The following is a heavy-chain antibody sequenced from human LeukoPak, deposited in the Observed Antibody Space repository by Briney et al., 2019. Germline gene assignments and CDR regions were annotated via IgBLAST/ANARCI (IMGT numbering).Heavy chain of an antibody. Sequence: GGSLRLSCAASGFTFSNSAMSWVRQAPGKGLEWVSTLSGSGITTYHADSVKGRFTISRDNSKNTLYLQMNSLRAEDTAVYYCAKAEKYYDILTGFDYWGQGTLVTVSS. V-gene: IGHV3-23*01. CDR3: AKAEKYYDILTGFDY. D-gene: IGHD3-9*01. J-gene: IGHJ4*02. CDR2: LSGSGITT. CDR1: GFTFSNSA.